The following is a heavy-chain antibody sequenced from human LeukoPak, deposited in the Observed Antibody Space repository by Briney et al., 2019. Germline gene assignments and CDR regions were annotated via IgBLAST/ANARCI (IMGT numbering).Heavy chain of an antibody. J-gene: IGHJ1*01. V-gene: IGHV3-49*03. CDR3: TRGGMYTLKYFQY. CDR2: TRGRTYGETT. Sequence: QTGGSLRLSCTASGFPFIDYSMSWFRQAPGKGLEWVGFTRGRTYGETTEYAASLKGRFTLSRDDSRSFVYLQMNSLKTEDTAVYYCTRGGMYTLKYFQYWGQGTLVTVSS. CDR1: GFPFIDYS. D-gene: IGHD1-1*01.